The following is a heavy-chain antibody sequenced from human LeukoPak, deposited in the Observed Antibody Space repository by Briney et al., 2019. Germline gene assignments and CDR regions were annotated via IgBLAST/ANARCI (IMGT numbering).Heavy chain of an antibody. J-gene: IGHJ4*02. CDR1: GYTFTSYG. V-gene: IGHV1-18*01. CDR3: ARDRGGTDDFWSGYYTGYFDY. Sequence: GASVKVSCKASGYTFTSYGISWVRQAPGQGLEWMGWISAYNGNTNYAQKLQGRVTMTTDTSTSTAYMELRSLRSDDTAVFYCARDRGGTDDFWSGYYTGYFDYWGQGTLVTVSS. CDR2: ISAYNGNT. D-gene: IGHD3-3*01.